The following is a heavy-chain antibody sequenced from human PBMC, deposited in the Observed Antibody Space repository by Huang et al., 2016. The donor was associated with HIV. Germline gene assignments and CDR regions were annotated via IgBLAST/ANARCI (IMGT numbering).Heavy chain of an antibody. CDR3: ASGEYGKNAYDI. CDR1: GGSITSSNHY. D-gene: IGHD2-2*01. CDR2: FYDSGEA. V-gene: IGHV4-39*01. J-gene: IGHJ3*02. Sequence: QLHLQQSGPGLVRPSETLSLICTVSGGSITSSNHYWGWIRQTPGKGLEWIGNFYDSGEAYYTPSLKNRVSISIDTSKSQFSLRLSSVIATDTAVYYCASGEYGKNAYDIWGQGTVVTVSA.